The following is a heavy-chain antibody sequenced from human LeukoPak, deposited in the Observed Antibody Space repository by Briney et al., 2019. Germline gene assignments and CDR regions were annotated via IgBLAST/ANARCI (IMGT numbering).Heavy chain of an antibody. Sequence: ASVNVSCKSSGYMFNSYYRHWVRQAPGQGLECMGMINPGGGSTTYAQKFQDRVTMTRDTSTSTVYMELSSLRSEDTAVYYCAREPAMTYYFAYWGQGSLVPVSS. D-gene: IGHD5-18*01. CDR3: AREPAMTYYFAY. J-gene: IGHJ4*02. CDR2: INPGGGST. CDR1: GYMFNSYY. V-gene: IGHV1-46*02.